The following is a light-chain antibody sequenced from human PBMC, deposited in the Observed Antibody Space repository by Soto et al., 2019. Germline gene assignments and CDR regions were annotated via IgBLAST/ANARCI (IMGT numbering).Light chain of an antibody. CDR2: AAS. CDR1: QRVDRW. V-gene: IGKV1-5*01. CDR3: QPYTTYSSLP. Sequence: DIKVNQSRATLSDSVGDRVTITCRASQRVDRWLAWYQQKPGKAPKLLIYAASSLQSGVPSRFSGSGSGTDFTLTISSLQPDDFATYYCQPYTTYSSLPFCGVTKVDI. J-gene: IGKJ4*01.